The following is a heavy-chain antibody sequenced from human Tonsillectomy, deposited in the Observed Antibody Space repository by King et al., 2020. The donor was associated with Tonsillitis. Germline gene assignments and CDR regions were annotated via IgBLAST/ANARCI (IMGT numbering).Heavy chain of an antibody. J-gene: IGHJ4*02. CDR2: IWYDGSNK. Sequence: VQLVESGGGVVQPGRSLRLSCAASGFTFSSYGMHWVRQAPGKGLEWVAVIWYDGSNKYYADSVKGRFTISRDNSKNTLYLQMNSLRAEDTAVYYCARDRGYSYGGFDNWGQGTLVTVSS. V-gene: IGHV3-33*01. D-gene: IGHD5-18*01. CDR1: GFTFSSYG. CDR3: ARDRGYSYGGFDN.